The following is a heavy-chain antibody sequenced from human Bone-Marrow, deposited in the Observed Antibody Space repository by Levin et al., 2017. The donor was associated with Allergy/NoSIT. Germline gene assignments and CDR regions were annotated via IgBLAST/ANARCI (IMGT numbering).Heavy chain of an antibody. CDR3: ARDDDSTGSSYYGMDV. J-gene: IGHJ6*02. Sequence: VASVKVSCKASGYMFTTYPIVWVRQAPGQGLEWMGWTNTYNGNTNYAQKFQGRVTMTTDTSTSTAYMDLRSLKSDDSAVYYCARDDDSTGSSYYGMDVWGQGTTVTVSS. CDR2: TNTYNGNT. V-gene: IGHV1-18*01. D-gene: IGHD3-22*01. CDR1: GYMFTTYP.